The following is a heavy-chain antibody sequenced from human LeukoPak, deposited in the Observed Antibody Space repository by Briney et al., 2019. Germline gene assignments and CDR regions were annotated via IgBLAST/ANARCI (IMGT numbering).Heavy chain of an antibody. Sequence: GGSLRLCCAASGFTFSSYAMSWVRQAPGKGLEWVSAISGSGGSTYYADSVKGRFTISTDNSKTTLSLQMNSLRPDDTAVYYCAKVSGTMVRGVISRWFDPWGQGTRVTVSS. V-gene: IGHV3-23*01. J-gene: IGHJ5*02. CDR1: GFTFSSYA. CDR2: ISGSGGST. D-gene: IGHD3-10*01. CDR3: AKVSGTMVRGVISRWFDP.